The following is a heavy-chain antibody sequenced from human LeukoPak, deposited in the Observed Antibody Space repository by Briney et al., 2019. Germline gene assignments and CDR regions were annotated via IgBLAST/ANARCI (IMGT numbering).Heavy chain of an antibody. Sequence: GGSLRLSCAASGFTFSNYWMHWVRQAPGKGLVWVSRINPDGSGTNYADSVKGRFTISRENAKNSLYLQMNSLRAGDTAVYYCARATSGFGELLFDYWGQGTLVTVSS. CDR1: GFTFSNYW. CDR3: ARATSGFGELLFDY. D-gene: IGHD3-10*01. J-gene: IGHJ4*02. CDR2: INPDGSGT. V-gene: IGHV3-74*01.